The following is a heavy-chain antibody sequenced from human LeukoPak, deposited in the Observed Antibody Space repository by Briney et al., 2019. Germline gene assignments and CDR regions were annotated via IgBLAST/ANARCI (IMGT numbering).Heavy chain of an antibody. J-gene: IGHJ4*02. Sequence: GGSLRLSCAASGFTFTNYAMSWVRQTPGKGVEWVSFITYRSAGDSAYYADSVMGRFTISRHSSKSTLYLQMNSLRAEDTAVYYCTKVSTTGVGGRGYFDQWGQGTQVTVSS. CDR3: TKVSTTGVGGRGYFDQ. V-gene: IGHV3-23*01. D-gene: IGHD1-1*01. CDR2: ITYRSAGDSA. CDR1: GFTFTNYA.